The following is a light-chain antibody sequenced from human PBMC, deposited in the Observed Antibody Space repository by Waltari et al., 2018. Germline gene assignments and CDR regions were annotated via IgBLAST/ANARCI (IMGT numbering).Light chain of an antibody. Sequence: QSALTQPASVSASPGQSITISCTGTSSDVGSFNFVSWYQLHPGKAPKLIIYDVTDRPSGVSTRFSGSKSAKTASLTISGLQPEDEADYYCSSYTTSSTVTFGGGTKLTVL. CDR1: SSDVGSFNF. J-gene: IGLJ2*01. CDR2: DVT. V-gene: IGLV2-14*01. CDR3: SSYTTSSTVT.